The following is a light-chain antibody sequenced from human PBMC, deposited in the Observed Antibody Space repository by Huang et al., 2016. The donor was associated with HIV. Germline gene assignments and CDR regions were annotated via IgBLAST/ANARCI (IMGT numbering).Light chain of an antibody. J-gene: IGKJ1*01. CDR2: GAS. CDR1: QSVSND. CDR3: QQYNNWPPMT. V-gene: IGKV3-15*01. Sequence: EIVMTQSPATLSVSPGERATLSCRASQSVSNDLAWYQQKPGQAPRLLIYGASTRETAIPARFSGSGSGTEFTLTISGLQSEDFAVYYCQQYNNWPPMTFGQGTKVEIK.